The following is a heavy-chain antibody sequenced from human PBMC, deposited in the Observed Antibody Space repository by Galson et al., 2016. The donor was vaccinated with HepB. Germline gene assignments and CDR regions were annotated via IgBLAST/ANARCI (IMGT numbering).Heavy chain of an antibody. D-gene: IGHD3-3*01. J-gene: IGHJ5*02. CDR1: GFTFSGYW. V-gene: IGHV3-7*01. CDR3: ARLSTYYDFWSGNYGGWFDP. Sequence: SLRLSCAASGFTFSGYWMSWVRQAPGKGLEWVANIKQDGGEKYYVDSVKGRFTISRDNTKNSLHLQMSSLRAEDTALYYCARLSTYYDFWSGNYGGWFDPWGQGTLVTVSS. CDR2: IKQDGGEK.